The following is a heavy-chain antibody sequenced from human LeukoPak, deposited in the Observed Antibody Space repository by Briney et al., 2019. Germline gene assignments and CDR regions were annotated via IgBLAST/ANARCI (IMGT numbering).Heavy chain of an antibody. CDR1: GFIFNTYS. Sequence: GGSLRLSCAASGFIFNTYSMNWVRQAPGKGLEWVSSISSTSTHIYYADSVKGRFTISRDNAKNSLFLQMNSLRAEDTAVYYCAELGITMIGGVWGKGTTVTISS. V-gene: IGHV3-21*01. D-gene: IGHD3-10*02. J-gene: IGHJ6*04. CDR2: ISSTSTHI. CDR3: AELGITMIGGV.